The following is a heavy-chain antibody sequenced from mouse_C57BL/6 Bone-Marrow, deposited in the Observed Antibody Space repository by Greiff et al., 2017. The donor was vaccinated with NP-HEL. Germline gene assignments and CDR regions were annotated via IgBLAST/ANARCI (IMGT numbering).Heavy chain of an antibody. D-gene: IGHD1-1*01. Sequence: QVQLKQPGAELVKPGASVKLSCKASGYTFTSYWMQWVKQRPGQGLEWIGEIDPSDSYTNYNQKFKGKATLTVDTSSSTAYMQLSSLTSEDSAVYYCARRIYYGSSYDYWGQGTTLTVSS. CDR2: IDPSDSYT. CDR3: ARRIYYGSSYDY. CDR1: GYTFTSYW. J-gene: IGHJ2*01. V-gene: IGHV1-50*01.